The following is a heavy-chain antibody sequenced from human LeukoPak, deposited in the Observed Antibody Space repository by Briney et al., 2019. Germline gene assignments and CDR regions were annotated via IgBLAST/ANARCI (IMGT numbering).Heavy chain of an antibody. CDR3: ARVYCSSTSCYRVPDNWFDP. CDR2: IIPIFGTA. V-gene: IGHV1-69*05. CDR1: GGTFSSYA. J-gene: IGHJ5*02. D-gene: IGHD2-2*01. Sequence: SVKVSCKASGGTFSSYAISWVRQAPGQGLEWMGGIIPIFGTANYAQKFQGRVTITTDESTSTAYKELSSLRSEDTAVYYCARVYCSSTSCYRVPDNWFDPWGQGTLVTVSS.